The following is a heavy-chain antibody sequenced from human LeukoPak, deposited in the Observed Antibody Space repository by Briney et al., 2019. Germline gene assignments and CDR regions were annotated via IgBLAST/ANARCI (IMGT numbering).Heavy chain of an antibody. CDR2: ISSSGSTI. CDR3: ARDDSPGRFRN. V-gene: IGHV3-11*01. Sequence: PGGSLRLSCATSGFTFSDYYMSWIRQAPGKGLEWVSYISSSGSTIYYADSEKGRFAISRDNAKNSLYLQMNSLRAEDTAVYYCARDDSPGRFRNWGQGTLVTVSS. CDR1: GFTFSDYY. D-gene: IGHD1-14*01. J-gene: IGHJ4*02.